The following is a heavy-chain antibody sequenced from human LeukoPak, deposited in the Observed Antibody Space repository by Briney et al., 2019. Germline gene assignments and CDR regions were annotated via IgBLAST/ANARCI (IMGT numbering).Heavy chain of an antibody. V-gene: IGHV3-73*01. J-gene: IGHJ4*02. CDR2: IRSKANSYAT. CDR1: GFTSSGSA. D-gene: IGHD2-8*01. Sequence: PGGSLRLSCAASGFTSSGSAMHWVRQASGKGLEWVGRIRSKANSYATAYAASVKGRFTISRDDSKNTAYLQMNSLKTEDTAVYYCTSIMVATDYWGQGTLVTVSS. CDR3: TSIMVATDY.